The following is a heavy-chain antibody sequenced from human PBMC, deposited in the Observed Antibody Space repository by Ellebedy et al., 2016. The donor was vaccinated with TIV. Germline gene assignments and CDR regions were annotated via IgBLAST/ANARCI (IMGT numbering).Heavy chain of an antibody. Sequence: GESLKISCAASGFTFSNAWMSWVRQAPGKGLEWVSAISGSGGSTYYADFVKGRFTISRDNSKNTLYLQMNSLRAEDTAVYYCAREKLMVRGVMVRHWFDPWGQGTLVTVSS. J-gene: IGHJ5*02. V-gene: IGHV3-23*01. CDR3: AREKLMVRGVMVRHWFDP. CDR1: GFTFSNAW. D-gene: IGHD3-10*01. CDR2: ISGSGGST.